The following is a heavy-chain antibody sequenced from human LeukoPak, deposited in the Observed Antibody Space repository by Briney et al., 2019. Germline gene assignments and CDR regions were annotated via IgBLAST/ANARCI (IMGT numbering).Heavy chain of an antibody. Sequence: PSETLSLTCTASGGSISSYYWSWIRQPPGKGLEWIGYIYYSGSTNYNPSLKSRVTISVDTSKNQFSLKLSSVTAADTAVYYCARADSSSSESYYFDYWGQGTLVTVSS. CDR2: IYYSGST. D-gene: IGHD6-6*01. CDR1: GGSISSYY. V-gene: IGHV4-59*01. J-gene: IGHJ4*02. CDR3: ARADSSSSESYYFDY.